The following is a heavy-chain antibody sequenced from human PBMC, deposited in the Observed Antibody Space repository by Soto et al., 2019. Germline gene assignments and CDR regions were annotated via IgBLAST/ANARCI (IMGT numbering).Heavy chain of an antibody. J-gene: IGHJ2*01. CDR2: IWYDGSNK. Sequence: QVQLVESGGGVVQPGRSLRLSCAASGFTFSSYGMHWVRQAPGKGLEWVAVIWYDGSNKYYGDSVKGRFTISRDNSRNTLDRQMNSLRAEDTAVYYCARDTPYYYDSSGYYPGPQYFELWGRGTLVTVSS. CDR1: GFTFSSYG. V-gene: IGHV3-33*01. D-gene: IGHD3-22*01. CDR3: ARDTPYYYDSSGYYPGPQYFEL.